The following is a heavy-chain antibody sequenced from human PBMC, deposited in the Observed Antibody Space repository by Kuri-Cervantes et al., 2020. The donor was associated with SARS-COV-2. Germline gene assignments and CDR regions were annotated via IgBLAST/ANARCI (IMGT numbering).Heavy chain of an antibody. J-gene: IGHJ5*02. CDR2: INWNGGST. D-gene: IGHD3-3*01. CDR3: AREGHYDFWSGXYEGYWFDP. V-gene: IGHV3-20*04. CDR1: GFTFDDYG. Sequence: GESLKISCAASGFTFDDYGMSWVRQAPGKGLEWVSGINWNGGSTGYADSVKGRFTISRDNAKNSLYLQMNSLRAEDTALYYCAREGHYDFWSGXYEGYWFDPWGQGTLVTVSS.